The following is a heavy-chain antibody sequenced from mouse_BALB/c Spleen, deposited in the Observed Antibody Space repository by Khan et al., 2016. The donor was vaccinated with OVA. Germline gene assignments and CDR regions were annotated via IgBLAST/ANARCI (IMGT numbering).Heavy chain of an antibody. Sequence: EVKLMESGGDLVKPGGSLKLSCAAPGFTFSTYGMSWVRQTPDKRLEWVATISSGGSYTYYVDSVKGRFTISRDNAKNTLYLQMSSLKSEDTAMYYCARLAYYYNSEGFAYWGQGTLVTVSA. V-gene: IGHV5-6*01. CDR1: GFTFSTYG. CDR2: ISSGGSYT. D-gene: IGHD1-1*02. CDR3: ARLAYYYNSEGFAY. J-gene: IGHJ3*01.